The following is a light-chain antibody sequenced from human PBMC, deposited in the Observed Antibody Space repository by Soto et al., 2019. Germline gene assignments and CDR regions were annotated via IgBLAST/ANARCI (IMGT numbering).Light chain of an antibody. Sequence: VVFTKYAVPLSLSAVERATLSCRASQSFRGLLAWYQQKPGQAPRLLIYDAYNRATGIPPRFSGSGSGTDFTLTTSSLEPEDSAVYYCQQRHMWPITFGLGPRLEI. CDR1: QSFRGL. CDR2: DAY. J-gene: IGKJ5*01. CDR3: QQRHMWPIT. V-gene: IGKV3-11*01.